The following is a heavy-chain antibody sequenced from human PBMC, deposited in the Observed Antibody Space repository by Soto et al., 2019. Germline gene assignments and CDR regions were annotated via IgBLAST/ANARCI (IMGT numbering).Heavy chain of an antibody. D-gene: IGHD6-19*01. J-gene: IGHJ4*02. CDR2: ISSDGSST. CDR3: ASESGGQWLVVYDF. Sequence: EVQLVESGGGLVQPGGSLRLSCAASGFTFSSHWMHWVRQAPGKGLVWVSRISSDGSSTTYADSVKGRFTISRDNAKNTLYLPLNPLRAEDTAVYYCASESGGQWLVVYDFWGQGTLVTVSS. V-gene: IGHV3-74*03. CDR1: GFTFSSHW.